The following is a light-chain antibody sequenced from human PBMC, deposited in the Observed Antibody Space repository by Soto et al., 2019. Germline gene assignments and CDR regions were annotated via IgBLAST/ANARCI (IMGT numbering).Light chain of an antibody. V-gene: IGLV2-14*01. CDR1: SSDVGGYNY. CDR3: RSYTSSSYWV. J-gene: IGLJ3*02. Sequence: QSALTQPASVSGSPGQSITISCTGTSSDVGGYNYVSWYQHHPGKAPKLMIYEVSNRPSGVSNRFSGSKSGNTASLTISGLQAEDEADYYCRSYTSSSYWVFGGGTKLTVL. CDR2: EVS.